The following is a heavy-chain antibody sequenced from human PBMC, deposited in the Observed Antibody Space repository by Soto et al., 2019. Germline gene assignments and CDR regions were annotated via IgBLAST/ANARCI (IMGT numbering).Heavy chain of an antibody. Sequence: EVQLVESGGGLVQPGGSLRLSCAASGFTFSSYTMNWVRQAPGKGLEWVSYISTSSSTIYYAGSVTGRFTISRDNAKNVLYLQMKRLRPEDTVVYYYAGESYSRADYLENGFDPWGQGTLVTVS. CDR3: AGESYSRADYLENGFDP. J-gene: IGHJ5*02. CDR2: ISTSSSTI. CDR1: GFTFSSYT. D-gene: IGHD3-10*01. V-gene: IGHV3-48*01.